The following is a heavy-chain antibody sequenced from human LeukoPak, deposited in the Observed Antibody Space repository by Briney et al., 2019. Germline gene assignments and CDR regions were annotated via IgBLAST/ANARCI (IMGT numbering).Heavy chain of an antibody. CDR2: ISAYNGNT. Sequence: ASVKVSCKASGYTFTSYGISWVRQAPGQGLEWMGWISAYNGNTNYAQKLQGRVTMTTDTSTNTAYMELRSLRSDDTAVYYCARGPRRQQLVRDNWFDPWGQGTLVTVSS. V-gene: IGHV1-18*04. J-gene: IGHJ5*02. CDR1: GYTFTSYG. D-gene: IGHD6-13*01. CDR3: ARGPRRQQLVRDNWFDP.